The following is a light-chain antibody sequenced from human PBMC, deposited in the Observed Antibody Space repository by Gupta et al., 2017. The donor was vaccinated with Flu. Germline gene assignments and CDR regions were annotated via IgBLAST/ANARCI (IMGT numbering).Light chain of an antibody. CDR2: KDS. CDR3: QSADSSGTYPVV. Sequence: SYELTQPPSVSVSPGQTARITCPGDALPKQYAYWYQQKPGQAPVLMIYKDSERPSGIPERFSGSSSGTTVTLTISGVQAEDEADYYCQSADSSGTYPVVFGGGTKLTVL. CDR1: ALPKQY. V-gene: IGLV3-25*02. J-gene: IGLJ2*01.